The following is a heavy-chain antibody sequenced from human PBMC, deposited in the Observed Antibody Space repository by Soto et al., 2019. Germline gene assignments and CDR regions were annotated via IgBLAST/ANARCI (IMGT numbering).Heavy chain of an antibody. CDR3: AKDMVHCTGTRCARYFEK. D-gene: IGHD2-8*02. J-gene: IGHJ4*02. CDR2: LSGGGGST. CDR1: GFTFGAFA. Sequence: PGGSLRLSCAASGFTFGAFAMAWVRQRPGNGLEWVSSLSGGGGSTYYNNSVRGRFTISRNNSNSTLFLQMNNLRAEDTAVYYCAKDMVHCTGTRCARYFEKWGRGTLVTVSS. V-gene: IGHV3-23*01.